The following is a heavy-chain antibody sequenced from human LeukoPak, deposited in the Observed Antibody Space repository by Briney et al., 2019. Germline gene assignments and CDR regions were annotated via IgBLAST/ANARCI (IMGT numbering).Heavy chain of an antibody. CDR3: ARDGTAAGTELDY. CDR1: GFTFSTYW. D-gene: IGHD6-13*01. CDR2: ISSDGSTI. Sequence: GGSLRLSCAASGFTFSTYWMHWVRQVPGKGLLWVSRISSDGSTITYADSVQGRFAISRDNAKTTLYLQMNGLRAEDTAVYYCARDGTAAGTELDYWGQGTLVTVSS. J-gene: IGHJ4*02. V-gene: IGHV3-74*01.